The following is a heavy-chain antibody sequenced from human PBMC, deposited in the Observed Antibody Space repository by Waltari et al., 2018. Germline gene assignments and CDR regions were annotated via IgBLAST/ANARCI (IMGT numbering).Heavy chain of an antibody. CDR2: INPNSGGT. CDR1: GYTFTGYY. Sequence: QVQLVQSGAEVKKPGASVKVSCKASGYTFTGYYMHWVRQAPGQGLEWMGWINPNSGGTNYAQKFQGRVTMTRETSISTAYMELSRLRSDDTAVYYCARGYPPRPGRPPQSWFDPWGQGTLVTVSS. V-gene: IGHV1-2*02. J-gene: IGHJ5*02. CDR3: ARGYPPRPGRPPQSWFDP. D-gene: IGHD2-15*01.